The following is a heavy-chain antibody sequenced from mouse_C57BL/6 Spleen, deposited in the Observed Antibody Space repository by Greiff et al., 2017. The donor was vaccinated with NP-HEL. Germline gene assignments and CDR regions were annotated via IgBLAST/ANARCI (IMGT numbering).Heavy chain of an antibody. CDR3: VRHHYHGYFDY. CDR1: GFSFNTYA. J-gene: IGHJ2*01. CDR2: IRSKSNNYAT. D-gene: IGHD1-2*01. V-gene: IGHV10-1*01. Sequence: VQLKESGGGLVQPKGSLKLSCAASGFSFNTYAMNWVRQAPGKGLEWVARIRSKSNNYATYYADSVKDRFTISRDDSESMLYLQMNNLKTEDTAMYYCVRHHYHGYFDYWGQGTTLTVSS.